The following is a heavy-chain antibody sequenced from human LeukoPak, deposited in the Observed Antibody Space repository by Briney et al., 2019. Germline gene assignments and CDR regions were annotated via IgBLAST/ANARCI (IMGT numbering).Heavy chain of an antibody. CDR1: GFTFSSYA. J-gene: IGHJ5*02. CDR2: ISYDGSNK. D-gene: IGHD6-13*01. V-gene: IGHV3-30*01. CDR3: ASSWGSSWSNWFDP. Sequence: PGGSLRLSCAASGFTFSSYAMHWVRQAPGKGLEWVAVISYDGSNKYYADSVKGRFTISRDNSKNTLYPQMNSLRAEDTAVYYCASSWGSSWSNWFDPWGQGTLVTVSS.